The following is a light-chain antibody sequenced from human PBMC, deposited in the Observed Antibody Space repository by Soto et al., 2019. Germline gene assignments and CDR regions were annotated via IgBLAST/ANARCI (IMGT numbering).Light chain of an antibody. CDR1: QDILSW. Sequence: DIQMTQSPSSVSASVGDTVTITCRASQDILSWLAWYQQKPGEAPRLLIYASSNLQSGVPSRFSGSRSGTEFTLTISLLQPEDFATNYCQQPNTFPTTFGPRTRLDIK. V-gene: IGKV1-12*01. J-gene: IGKJ3*01. CDR2: ASS. CDR3: QQPNTFPTT.